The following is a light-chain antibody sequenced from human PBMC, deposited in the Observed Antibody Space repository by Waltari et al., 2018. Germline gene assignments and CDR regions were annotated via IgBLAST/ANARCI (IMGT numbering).Light chain of an antibody. CDR1: RSNIGNNY. CDR2: RNN. Sequence: QSVLTQPPSASGTPGQRVTISCSGSRSNIGNNYVYWYQHLPGTAPKLLIYRNNQRPSGVPDRFSGSKSGTSASLAISGLRSEDEADYYCAVWDDSLSGRVFGGGTKVTVL. J-gene: IGLJ3*02. V-gene: IGLV1-47*01. CDR3: AVWDDSLSGRV.